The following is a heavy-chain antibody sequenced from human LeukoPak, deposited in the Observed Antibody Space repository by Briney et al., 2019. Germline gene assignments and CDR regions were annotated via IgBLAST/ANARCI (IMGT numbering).Heavy chain of an antibody. J-gene: IGHJ4*02. CDR3: ARDGSSTFDY. CDR1: GFTFSSYG. Sequence: GGSPRLSCAASGFTFSSYGMHWVRQAPGKGLEWVAVIRYDGSNKYYADSVKGRFTISRDNSKNTLYLQMNSLRAEDTAVYYCARDGSSTFDYWGQGTLVTVSS. D-gene: IGHD6-13*01. CDR2: IRYDGSNK. V-gene: IGHV3-33*01.